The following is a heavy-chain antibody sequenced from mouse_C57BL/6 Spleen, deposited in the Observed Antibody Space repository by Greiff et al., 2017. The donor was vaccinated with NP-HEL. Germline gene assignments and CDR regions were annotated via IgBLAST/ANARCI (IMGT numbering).Heavy chain of an antibody. CDR3: ARSLTGTSFDY. J-gene: IGHJ2*01. D-gene: IGHD4-1*01. Sequence: QVQLQQSGAELVMPGASVKLSCKASGYTFTRYWMHWVKQRPGQGLEWIGEFDPSDSYTNYNQKFKGKSTLTVDKSSSTAYMQLSSLTSEDSAVYYCARSLTGTSFDYWGQGTTLTVSS. CDR2: FDPSDSYT. V-gene: IGHV1-69*01. CDR1: GYTFTRYW.